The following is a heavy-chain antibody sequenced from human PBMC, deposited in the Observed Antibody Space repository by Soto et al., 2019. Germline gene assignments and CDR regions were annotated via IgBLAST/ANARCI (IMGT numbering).Heavy chain of an antibody. CDR3: ARGLHYDSSDYYPQMVFDY. CDR2: INAGNGNT. CDR1: GYTFTSYA. D-gene: IGHD3-22*01. J-gene: IGHJ4*02. V-gene: IGHV1-3*01. Sequence: ASVKVSCKASGYTFTSYAMHWVRQAPGQRLEWMGWINAGNGNTKYSQKFQGRVTITRDTSASTAYMELSSLRSEDTAVYYCARGLHYDSSDYYPQMVFDYWGQGTLVTVAS.